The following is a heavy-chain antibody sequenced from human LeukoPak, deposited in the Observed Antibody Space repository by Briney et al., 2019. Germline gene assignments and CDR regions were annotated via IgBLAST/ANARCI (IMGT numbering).Heavy chain of an antibody. CDR1: GFTFNSYN. CDR3: ARDRGSSGWPYYYYYGMDV. J-gene: IGHJ6*02. V-gene: IGHV3-21*01. CDR2: ISSSSSYM. D-gene: IGHD6-19*01. Sequence: GGSLRLSCVASGFTFNSYNMNWVRQAPGKGLEWVSSISSSSSYMYSADSVEGRFTISRDNAKNSLHLHMNSLRVEDTAVYYCARDRGSSGWPYYYYYGMDVWGQGTTVTVSS.